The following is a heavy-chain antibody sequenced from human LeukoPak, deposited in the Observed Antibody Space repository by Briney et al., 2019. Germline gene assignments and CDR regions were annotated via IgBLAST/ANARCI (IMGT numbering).Heavy chain of an antibody. J-gene: IGHJ3*02. Sequence: GGSLRLSCAASGFTFSSYAMSWVRQAPGEGLEWGSAISGSGGSTYYADSVKGRFTISRDNSKNTLYLQMNSLRAEDTAVYYCAKELADYYDRSGYPGKGAFDIWGQGTMVTVSS. D-gene: IGHD3-22*01. CDR3: AKELADYYDRSGYPGKGAFDI. CDR2: ISGSGGST. V-gene: IGHV3-23*01. CDR1: GFTFSSYA.